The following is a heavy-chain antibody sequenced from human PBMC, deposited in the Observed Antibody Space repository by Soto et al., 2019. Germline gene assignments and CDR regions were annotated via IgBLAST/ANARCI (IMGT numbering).Heavy chain of an antibody. CDR1: GGSISSYY. CDR2: IYYSGST. D-gene: IGHD3-3*01. CDR3: ARRFERITIFGVVQNWFDP. V-gene: IGHV4-59*01. J-gene: IGHJ5*02. Sequence: PSETLSLTCTVSGGSISSYYWSWIRQPPGKGLEWIGYIYYSGSTNYNPSLKSRVTISVDTSKNQFSLKLSSVTAADTAVYYCARRFERITIFGVVQNWFDPWGQGTLVTVSS.